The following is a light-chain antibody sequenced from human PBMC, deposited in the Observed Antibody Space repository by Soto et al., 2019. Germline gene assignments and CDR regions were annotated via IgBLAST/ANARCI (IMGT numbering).Light chain of an antibody. Sequence: DIVMTQSPDSLAVSLGERATINCKSSQSVLYSSNNKNYLAWYQQKPGQPPKLLIYWASTRESGVPDRFSGSGSGTAITLTITSLQAEDVAVYYCQQYYSTPSETFGQGTKVEIK. CDR2: WAS. J-gene: IGKJ1*01. CDR1: QSVLYSSNNKNY. CDR3: QQYYSTPSET. V-gene: IGKV4-1*01.